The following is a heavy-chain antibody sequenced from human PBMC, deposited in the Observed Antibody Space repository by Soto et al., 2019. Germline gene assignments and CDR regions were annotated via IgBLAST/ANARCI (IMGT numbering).Heavy chain of an antibody. Sequence: PGGSLRLSCAASGFTFSSYATSWVRQAPGKGLEWVSAISGSGGSTYYADSVKGRFTISRDNSKNTLYLQMNSLRAEDTAVYYWAKDSWSALAPAPFDIWGQGTMVTVSS. D-gene: IGHD2-2*01. J-gene: IGHJ3*02. CDR2: ISGSGGST. V-gene: IGHV3-23*01. CDR1: GFTFSSYA. CDR3: AKDSWSALAPAPFDI.